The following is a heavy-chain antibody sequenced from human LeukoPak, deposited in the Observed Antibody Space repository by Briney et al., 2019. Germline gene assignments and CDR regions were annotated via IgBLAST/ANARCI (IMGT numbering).Heavy chain of an antibody. CDR2: ISSSGSTI. Sequence: GGSLRLSCAGSGFTFNNYEMNWVRQAPGKGLEWVSYISSSGSTISYADSVKGRLTISRDNAKNSLYLQMNSLRAEDTAVYYCADLGTSTVARTEWGQGTLVTVSS. CDR1: GFTFNNYE. CDR3: ADLGTSTVARTE. D-gene: IGHD1-7*01. J-gene: IGHJ4*02. V-gene: IGHV3-48*03.